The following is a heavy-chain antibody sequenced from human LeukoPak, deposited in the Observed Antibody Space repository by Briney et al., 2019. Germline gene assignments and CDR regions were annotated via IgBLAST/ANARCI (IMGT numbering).Heavy chain of an antibody. CDR3: ARDRPPQLVRPFDY. Sequence: GASVMVSCKASGYTFSSYGVSWVRQAPGQGLEWMGWINTYNVNTNYAQKFQGRVTLTTDASTSTAYMELRSLRSDDTAVYYCARDRPPQLVRPFDYWGQGTLVTVSS. CDR2: INTYNVNT. CDR1: GYTFSSYG. V-gene: IGHV1-18*01. D-gene: IGHD6-13*01. J-gene: IGHJ4*02.